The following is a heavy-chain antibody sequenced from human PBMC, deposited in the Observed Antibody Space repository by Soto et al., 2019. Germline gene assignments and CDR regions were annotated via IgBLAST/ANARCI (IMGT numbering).Heavy chain of an antibody. CDR1: GYTFTSYY. V-gene: IGHV1-46*01. CDR2: INPSGGST. J-gene: IGHJ6*02. D-gene: IGHD3-9*01. Sequence: GASVKVSCKASGYTFTSYYMHWVRQAPGQGLEWMGIINPSGGSTSYAQKFQGRVTMTRDTSTSTVYMELSSLRSEDTAVYYCAREGGQIRYFDWLLHLYDYYGMDVWGQGTKVTGSS. CDR3: AREGGQIRYFDWLLHLYDYYGMDV.